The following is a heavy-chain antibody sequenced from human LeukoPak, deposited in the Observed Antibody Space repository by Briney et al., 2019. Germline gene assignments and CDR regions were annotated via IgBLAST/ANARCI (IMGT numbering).Heavy chain of an antibody. Sequence: NPSETLSLTCTVSGGSISSYYWSWIRQPPGKGLEWIGYIYYSGSTNYNPSLKSRVTISVDTSKNQFSLELSSVTAADTAVYYCARVFGYCSGGSCDNYFDYWGQGTLVTVSS. D-gene: IGHD2-15*01. CDR1: GGSISSYY. J-gene: IGHJ4*02. V-gene: IGHV4-59*01. CDR2: IYYSGST. CDR3: ARVFGYCSGGSCDNYFDY.